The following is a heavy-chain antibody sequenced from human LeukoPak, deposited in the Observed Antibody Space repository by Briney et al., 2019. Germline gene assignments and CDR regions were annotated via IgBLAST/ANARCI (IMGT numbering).Heavy chain of an antibody. Sequence: PGGSLRLPCAASGFTFDDYAMHWVRQAPGKGLEGVSGISWNSGSIGYADSVKGRFTISRDNAKNSLYLQMNSLRAEDTALYYCAKEAPGIAAASTRLDWGQGTLVTVSS. CDR1: GFTFDDYA. CDR2: ISWNSGSI. D-gene: IGHD6-13*01. CDR3: AKEAPGIAAASTRLD. J-gene: IGHJ4*02. V-gene: IGHV3-9*01.